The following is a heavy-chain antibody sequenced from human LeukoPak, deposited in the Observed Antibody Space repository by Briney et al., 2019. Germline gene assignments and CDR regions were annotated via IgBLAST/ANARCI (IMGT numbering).Heavy chain of an antibody. CDR2: ISGSGGST. V-gene: IGHV3-23*01. Sequence: GGSLRLSCAASGFTFSSYAMSWVRQAPGKGLEWVSAISGSGGSTYYADSVKGRFTISRDNSKNTLYLQMNSLRAEDTAVYYCARTLPLMVGASQGNHAFDIWGQGTMVTVSS. CDR3: ARTLPLMVGASQGNHAFDI. J-gene: IGHJ3*02. CDR1: GFTFSSYA. D-gene: IGHD1-26*01.